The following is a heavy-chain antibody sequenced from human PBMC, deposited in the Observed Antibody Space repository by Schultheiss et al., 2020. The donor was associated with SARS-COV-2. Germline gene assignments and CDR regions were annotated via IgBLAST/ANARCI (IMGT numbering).Heavy chain of an antibody. Sequence: GGSLRLSCAASGFTFSSYEMNWVRQAPGKGLEWVSYISSSGSTIYYADSVKGRFTISRDNDKNSLYLQMDSLRAEDTAVYYCARVRRIVGATYFDYWGQGTLVTGSS. CDR2: ISSSGSTI. V-gene: IGHV3-48*03. D-gene: IGHD1-26*01. CDR1: GFTFSSYE. J-gene: IGHJ4*02. CDR3: ARVRRIVGATYFDY.